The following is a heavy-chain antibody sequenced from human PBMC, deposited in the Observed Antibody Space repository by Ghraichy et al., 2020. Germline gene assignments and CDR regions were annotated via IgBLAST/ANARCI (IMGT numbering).Heavy chain of an antibody. CDR3: ARVIGGYQLIHFDY. D-gene: IGHD2-2*01. Sequence: SETLSLTCTVSGGSISSGGYYWSWIRQHPGKGLEWIGYIYYSGSTYYNPSLKSRVTISVDTSKNQFSLKLSSVTAADTAVYYCARVIGGYQLIHFDYWGQGTLVTVSS. J-gene: IGHJ4*02. V-gene: IGHV4-31*03. CDR1: GGSISSGGYY. CDR2: IYYSGST.